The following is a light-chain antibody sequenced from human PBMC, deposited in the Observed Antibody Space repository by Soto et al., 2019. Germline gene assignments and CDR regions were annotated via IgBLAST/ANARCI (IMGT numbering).Light chain of an antibody. V-gene: IGKV3-20*01. Sequence: VWTKNTDTLSLSPGARATLSCRASETVNSNYLAWYQQKRGQAPRLLIYGASRRATGIPDRFSGSGSGTDFTLTITRLEPEDFAVYYCQQYVSSRTFGQVGMV. CDR2: GAS. CDR3: QQYVSSRT. J-gene: IGKJ1*01. CDR1: ETVNSNY.